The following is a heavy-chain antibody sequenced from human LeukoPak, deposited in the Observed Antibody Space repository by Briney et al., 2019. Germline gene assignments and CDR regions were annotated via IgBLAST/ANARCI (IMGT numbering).Heavy chain of an antibody. CDR3: ARGETYYYDSSGYSFDH. D-gene: IGHD3-22*01. V-gene: IGHV4-39*02. Sequence: SETLSLTCTVSGGSISSSIYYWGWIRQPPGKGLEWIGSIYYSGSTYYNPSLKNRVTISVDTSKNHFSLKLSSVTAADTAVYYCARGETYYYDSSGYSFDHWGQGTLVTVSS. J-gene: IGHJ4*02. CDR2: IYYSGST. CDR1: GGSISSSIYY.